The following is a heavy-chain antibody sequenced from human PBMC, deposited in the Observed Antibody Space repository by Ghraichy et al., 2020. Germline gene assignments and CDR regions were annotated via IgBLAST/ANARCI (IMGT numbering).Heavy chain of an antibody. CDR2: IYYRGST. V-gene: IGHV4-39*07. D-gene: IGHD6-19*01. J-gene: IGHJ4*02. CDR3: ARMSFWDSSGWYHFDY. Sequence: SETLSLTCTVSGGSISSSSYYWGWIRQPPGKGLEWIGSIYYRGSTYYNPSLKSRVTISVDTSKNQFSLKLSSVTATDTAVYYCARMSFWDSSGWYHFDYWGQGTLVTVSS. CDR1: GGSISSSSYY.